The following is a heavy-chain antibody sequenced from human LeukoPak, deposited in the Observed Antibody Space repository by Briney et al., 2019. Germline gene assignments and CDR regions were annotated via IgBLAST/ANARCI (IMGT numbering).Heavy chain of an antibody. CDR2: IRYDGSNK. J-gene: IGHJ6*03. CDR3: AKGSKEVLFTRDHYMDV. Sequence: GGSLRLSCAASGFTFSSYEMNWVRQAPGKGLEWVTFIRYDGSNKYYADSVKGRFTISRDNSKNTLYLQMNSLRAEDTAVYYCAKGSKEVLFTRDHYMDVWGKGTTVTISS. D-gene: IGHD3-3*01. V-gene: IGHV3-30*02. CDR1: GFTFSSYE.